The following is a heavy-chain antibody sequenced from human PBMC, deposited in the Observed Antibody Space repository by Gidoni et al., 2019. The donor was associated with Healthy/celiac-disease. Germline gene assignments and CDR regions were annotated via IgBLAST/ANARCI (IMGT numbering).Heavy chain of an antibody. Sequence: QVQLVESGGGVVQPGRSLRLSCAASGFTFSSYGMHWVRQAPGKGLEWVAVISYDGSNKYYADSVKGRFTISRDNSKNTLYLQMNSLRAEDTAVYYCANLLVVPAYGMDVWGQGTTVTVSS. D-gene: IGHD2-2*01. CDR3: ANLLVVPAYGMDV. J-gene: IGHJ6*02. CDR1: GFTFSSYG. CDR2: ISYDGSNK. V-gene: IGHV3-30*18.